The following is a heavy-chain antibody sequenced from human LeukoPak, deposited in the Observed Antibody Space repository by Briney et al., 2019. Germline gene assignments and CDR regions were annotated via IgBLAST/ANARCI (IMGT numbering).Heavy chain of an antibody. J-gene: IGHJ3*02. CDR2: MNPNSGNT. D-gene: IGHD6-19*01. Sequence: ASGKVSCKASGYTFTSYDINWVRQATGQGLGWMGWMNPNSGNTGYAQKFQGRVTMTTNTSISTAYMELSSLRSEDTAVYYCASIHSSGWYGDAFDIWGQGTMVTVSS. V-gene: IGHV1-8*01. CDR1: GYTFTSYD. CDR3: ASIHSSGWYGDAFDI.